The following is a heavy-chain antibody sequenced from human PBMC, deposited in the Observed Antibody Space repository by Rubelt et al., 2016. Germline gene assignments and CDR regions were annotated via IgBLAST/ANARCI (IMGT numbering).Heavy chain of an antibody. CDR1: GYSISSGYY. V-gene: IGHV4-38-2*02. Sequence: QVQLQESGPGLVKPSETLSLTCTVSGYSISSGYYWGWIRQPPGKGLEWIGSIYHSGSTYYNPSLKSRVTISVDTSQNQFSLKLSSVTAADTAVYYCARERDTMVRGVIIPYWFDPWGQGTPVTVSS. D-gene: IGHD3-10*01. CDR3: ARERDTMVRGVIIPYWFDP. CDR2: IYHSGST. J-gene: IGHJ5*02.